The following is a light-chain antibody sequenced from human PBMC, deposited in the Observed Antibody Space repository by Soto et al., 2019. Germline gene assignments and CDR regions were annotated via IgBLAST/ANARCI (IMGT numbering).Light chain of an antibody. V-gene: IGLV7-46*01. CDR1: TGAVTSGHY. CDR3: LLSYRGAGV. Sequence: QAVVTQEPSLTVSPGGTVTLTCGSSTGAVTSGHYPYWFQQKPGQAPRTLNYDTSNKHSWTPARFSGSLLGGKAGLTLSGAQPEDEAEYYCLLSYRGAGVFGTGSKVTVL. J-gene: IGLJ1*01. CDR2: DTS.